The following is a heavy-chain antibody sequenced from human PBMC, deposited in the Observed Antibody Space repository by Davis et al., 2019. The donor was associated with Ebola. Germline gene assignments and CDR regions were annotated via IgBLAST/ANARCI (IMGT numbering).Heavy chain of an antibody. CDR2: INSDGSSP. D-gene: IGHD6-6*01. CDR1: GFTFSRYW. J-gene: IGHJ4*02. Sequence: PGGSLRLSCAASGFTFSRYWMHWVRQAPGKGLVWVSLINSDGSSPTYADSVKGRFTISRDNSKDTLFLEMNSLRAEDTALYYCAELHSSASHIWGQGTLVSVSS. CDR3: AELHSSASHI. V-gene: IGHV3-74*01.